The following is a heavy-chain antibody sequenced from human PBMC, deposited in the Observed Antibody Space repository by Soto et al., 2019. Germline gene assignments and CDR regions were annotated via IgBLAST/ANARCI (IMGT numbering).Heavy chain of an antibody. CDR2: NYYSGST. J-gene: IGHJ5*01. V-gene: IGHV4-30-4*01. Sequence: SETLSLTCTVSGGSISSGDYYWSWLRQSPGKGLEWIGYNYYSGSTYYNPTLKSPVTISIDTSKNQFSLKLSSVTAADTAVYYCAREIVHSYIHHNWFDSWGQGTPVTVSS. CDR1: GGSISSGDYY. CDR3: AREIVHSYIHHNWFDS. D-gene: IGHD1-26*01.